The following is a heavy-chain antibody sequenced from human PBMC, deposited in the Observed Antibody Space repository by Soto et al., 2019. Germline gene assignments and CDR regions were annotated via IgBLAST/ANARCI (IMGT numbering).Heavy chain of an antibody. CDR1: GFTFTTYG. V-gene: IGHV3-30*03. CDR3: SREGYSGNYLPAF. D-gene: IGHD1-26*01. J-gene: IGHJ4*02. CDR2: ISYDGTNK. Sequence: PGGSLRLSCEASGFTFTTYGMHWVRQAPGKGLEWVAVISYDGTNKYYVDSVKGRFTISRDNSKNTVYLQMNSLRPEDTALYYCSREGYSGNYLPAFWGQGTLVTVSS.